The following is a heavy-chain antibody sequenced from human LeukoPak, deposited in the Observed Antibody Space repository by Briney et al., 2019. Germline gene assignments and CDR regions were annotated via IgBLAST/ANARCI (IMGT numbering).Heavy chain of an antibody. D-gene: IGHD2-21*02. J-gene: IGHJ4*02. CDR1: GFTFSSYG. CDR3: ARDLYEVTEPLVDY. V-gene: IGHV3-48*04. Sequence: GGSLRLSCEASGFTFSSYGMNWVRQAPGKGLEWVSYINTGSDSIYYADSVKGRFTISRDNAKNSLFLQMNSLRAEDTAVYYCARDLYEVTEPLVDYWAREPWSPSP. CDR2: INTGSDSI.